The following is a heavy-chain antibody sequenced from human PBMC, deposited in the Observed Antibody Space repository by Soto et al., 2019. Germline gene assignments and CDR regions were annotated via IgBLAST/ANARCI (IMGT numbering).Heavy chain of an antibody. CDR2: ISSSSSYI. CDR1: GFTFSSYS. Sequence: GGSLRLSCAASGFTFSSYSMNWVRQAPGKGLEWVSSISSSSSYIYYADSVKGRFTISRDNAKNSLYLQMNSLRAEDTAVYYCARAIYYDSSGYTGGDALDIWGQGTMVTVSS. J-gene: IGHJ3*02. D-gene: IGHD3-22*01. CDR3: ARAIYYDSSGYTGGDALDI. V-gene: IGHV3-21*01.